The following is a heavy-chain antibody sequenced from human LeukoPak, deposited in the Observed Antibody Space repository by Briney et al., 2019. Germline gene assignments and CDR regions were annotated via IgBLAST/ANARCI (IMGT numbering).Heavy chain of an antibody. D-gene: IGHD6-13*01. CDR1: GFTFDDYA. CDR3: AKDIAAAGNFDY. CDR2: ISWNSGSI. J-gene: IGHJ4*02. V-gene: IGHV3-9*01. Sequence: GGSLRLSCAASGFTFDDYAMHWVRQAPGKGLEWVSGISWNSGSIGYADSVKGRFTISRDNAKNSLYLQMNSLRAEDTALYYCAKDIAAAGNFDYWGRGTLVSVSS.